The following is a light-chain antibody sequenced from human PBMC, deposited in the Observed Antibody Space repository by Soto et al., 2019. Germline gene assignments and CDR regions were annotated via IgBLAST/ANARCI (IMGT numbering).Light chain of an antibody. CDR3: VAWDDSLKGVV. Sequence: QSVLTQPPSASGTPGQRVTISCSGSRSNIGRNTVNWFQQLPGTAPKLLTYNNNQRPSGVPDRFSASKSGTSGSLAISGLQSEYEAAYYCVAWDDSLKGVVFGGGTKVTVL. V-gene: IGLV1-44*01. CDR1: RSNIGRNT. CDR2: NNN. J-gene: IGLJ3*02.